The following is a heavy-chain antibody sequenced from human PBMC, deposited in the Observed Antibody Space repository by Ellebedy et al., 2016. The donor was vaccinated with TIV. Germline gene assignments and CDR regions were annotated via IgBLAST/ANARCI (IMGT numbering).Heavy chain of an antibody. J-gene: IGHJ4*02. D-gene: IGHD3-10*01. V-gene: IGHV4-39*07. CDR3: ARRLYGSGFDY. CDR1: GGFIRNSTHY. CDR2: IYYSGST. Sequence: MPSETLSLTCTVSGGFIRNSTHYWGWIRQPPGKGLAWIGSIYYSGSTYYNPSLKSRVTISVNTSKNQLSLKMTSVTAADTAVYYCARRLYGSGFDYWGQGTLVTVS.